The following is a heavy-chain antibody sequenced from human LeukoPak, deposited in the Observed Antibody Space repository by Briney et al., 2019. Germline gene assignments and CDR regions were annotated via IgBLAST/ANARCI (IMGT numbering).Heavy chain of an antibody. Sequence: GGSLRLSCAASGFTFSSYMMNWVRQAPGEGLEWVSSINSRSTYIYYADSVKGRFTISRDNAKNSLYLQMNSLRAEDTAVYYCARDLPSDYWGQGTLVTVSS. CDR1: GFTFSSYM. CDR3: ARDLPSDY. J-gene: IGHJ4*02. V-gene: IGHV3-21*01. CDR2: INSRSTYI.